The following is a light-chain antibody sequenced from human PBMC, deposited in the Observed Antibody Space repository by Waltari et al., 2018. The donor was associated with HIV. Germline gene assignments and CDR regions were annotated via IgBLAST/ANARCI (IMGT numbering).Light chain of an antibody. J-gene: IGLJ3*02. CDR1: SSDGGAYNF. CDR3: SSYTGDNSVL. Sequence: QSALTQPAPVSGSPGQSITISCTGSSSDGGAYNFVSWYQQHPGKAPEVLIHEVSNRPSGVSNRFSASKSGNTASLTISRLQAEDEADYYCSSYTGDNSVLFGGGTKLSVV. CDR2: EVS. V-gene: IGLV2-14*01.